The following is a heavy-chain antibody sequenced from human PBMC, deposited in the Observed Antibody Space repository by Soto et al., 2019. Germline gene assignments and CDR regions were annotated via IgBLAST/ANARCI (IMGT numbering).Heavy chain of an antibody. J-gene: IGHJ4*02. CDR2: INPNSGGT. D-gene: IGHD4-4*01. CDR1: GYTFTGYY. Sequence: ASVKVSCKASGYTFTGYYMHWVRQAPGQGLEWMGWINPNSGGTNYAQKFQGWVTMTRDTSISTAYMELSRLRSDDTAVYYCARDSMTTVNPNFDYWGQGTLVTSPQ. V-gene: IGHV1-2*04. CDR3: ARDSMTTVNPNFDY.